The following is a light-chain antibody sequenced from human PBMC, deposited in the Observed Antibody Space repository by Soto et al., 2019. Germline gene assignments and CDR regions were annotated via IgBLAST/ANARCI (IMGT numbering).Light chain of an antibody. CDR1: SSDVGAYNY. V-gene: IGLV2-14*01. CDR2: DVS. CDR3: SSYTSSSTLV. Sequence: QSALTQHASVSGSPGQSITISCTGTSSDVGAYNYVSWYQQHPGKAPKLVIYDVSNWPSGVSNRFSGSKSGNTASLTISGLQAEDEADYYCSSYTSSSTLVFGGGTKLTVL. J-gene: IGLJ2*01.